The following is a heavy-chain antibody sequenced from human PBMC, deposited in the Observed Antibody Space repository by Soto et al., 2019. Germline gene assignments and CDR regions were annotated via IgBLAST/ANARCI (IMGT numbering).Heavy chain of an antibody. D-gene: IGHD6-19*01. V-gene: IGHV3-15*01. CDR3: ATDLPTAGAGEFDY. Sequence: GGSLRLSCAASGFTFTTAWMIWVRQAPGKGLEWVGHIKTKTEGEATNYATPVKGRFSISRDDSTNTQSLQMNSLKSEDTAVYYCATDLPTAGAGEFDYWGQGTLVTVSS. J-gene: IGHJ4*02. CDR1: GFTFTTAW. CDR2: IKTKTEGEAT.